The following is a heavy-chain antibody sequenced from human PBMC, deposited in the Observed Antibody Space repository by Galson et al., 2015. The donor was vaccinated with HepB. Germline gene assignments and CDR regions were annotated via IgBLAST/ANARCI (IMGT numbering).Heavy chain of an antibody. Sequence: SLRLSCAASGFTFSDYDMSWIRQAPGKGLEWVSYISSSGSTIYYADSVEGRFTISRDNAKNSLYLQMNSLRAEDTAVYYCARDQHRRNEYQLPHDWFDPWGQGTLVTVSS. V-gene: IGHV3-11*01. CDR1: GFTFSDYD. CDR2: ISSSGSTI. CDR3: ARDQHRRNEYQLPHDWFDP. D-gene: IGHD2-2*01. J-gene: IGHJ5*02.